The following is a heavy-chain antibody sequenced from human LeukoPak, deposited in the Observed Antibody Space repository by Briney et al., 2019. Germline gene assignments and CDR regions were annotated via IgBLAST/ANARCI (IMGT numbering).Heavy chain of an antibody. Sequence: GGSLRLSCAASGFTFSSYWMSWVRQAPGKGLEWVANIKQDGSEKYYVDSVKGRFTISRDNAKNSLYLQMNSLRAEDTAVYNCARESAEGIAVAGLDYWGQGTLVTVSS. D-gene: IGHD6-19*01. CDR1: GFTFSSYW. J-gene: IGHJ4*02. CDR3: ARESAEGIAVAGLDY. V-gene: IGHV3-7*01. CDR2: IKQDGSEK.